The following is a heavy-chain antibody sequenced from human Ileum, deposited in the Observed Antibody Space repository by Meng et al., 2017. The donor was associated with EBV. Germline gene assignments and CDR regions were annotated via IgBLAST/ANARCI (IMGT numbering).Heavy chain of an antibody. CDR3: AIISSGYDPLGGDY. V-gene: IGHV1-69*01. Sequence: HVGESGLGGKNRGSSSKASSNVTVDTVRRYSLRWERPAPGQVIGWMGAIILIFGAANYAQKFQGRVRITADESTSTAYMELSSLRSEDTAVYYCAIISSGYDPLGGDYWGQGTLVTVSS. J-gene: IGHJ4*02. D-gene: IGHD5-12*01. CDR2: IILIFGAA. CDR1: VDTVRRYS.